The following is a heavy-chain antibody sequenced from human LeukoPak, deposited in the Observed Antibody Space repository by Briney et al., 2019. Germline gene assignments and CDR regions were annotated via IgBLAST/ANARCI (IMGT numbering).Heavy chain of an antibody. V-gene: IGHV7-4-1*02. J-gene: IGHJ4*02. CDR2: INTNTGNP. D-gene: IGHD6-13*01. Sequence: ASVKVSCKASGYTFTNYAMNWVRQAPGQGLEWMGWINTNTGNPTYAQDFTGRFVLSLDTSVSTAYLQITSLKAEDTAVYYCARILPSSYGSMRYWGQGTLVTVSS. CDR3: ARILPSSYGSMRY. CDR1: GYTFTNYA.